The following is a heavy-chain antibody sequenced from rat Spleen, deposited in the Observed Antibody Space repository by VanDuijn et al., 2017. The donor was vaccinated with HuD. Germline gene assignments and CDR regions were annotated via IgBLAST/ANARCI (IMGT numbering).Heavy chain of an antibody. CDR3: ATAGTRISRFAY. CDR2: ISPSGGRT. D-gene: IGHD1-4*01. J-gene: IGHJ3*01. V-gene: IGHV5-19*01. Sequence: EVQMVESGGDLVQPGGSLKLSCAASGFTFSNYGMHWIRQAPTKGLEWVASISPSGGRTYYRDSVKGRFTISRDNAKSTLYLQMDSLRSEDTATYYCATAGTRISRFAYWGQGTLVTVSS. CDR1: GFTFSNYG.